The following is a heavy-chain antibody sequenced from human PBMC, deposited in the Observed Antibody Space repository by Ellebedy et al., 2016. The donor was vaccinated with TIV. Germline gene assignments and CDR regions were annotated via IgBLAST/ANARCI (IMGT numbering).Heavy chain of an antibody. V-gene: IGHV4-4*02. CDR2: IYQSGST. CDR1: GDSISSSNW. J-gene: IGHJ4*02. CDR3: ARAPAGTQQSPLDY. Sequence: MPSETLSLTCAVSGDSISSSNWWNWVRQTPGKGLEWIGEIYQSGSTNYNPSLKRRVTISVDKSKNQFSLKLTSVTAADTAVYYCARAPAGTQQSPLDYWGQGTLVTVSS. D-gene: IGHD6-13*01.